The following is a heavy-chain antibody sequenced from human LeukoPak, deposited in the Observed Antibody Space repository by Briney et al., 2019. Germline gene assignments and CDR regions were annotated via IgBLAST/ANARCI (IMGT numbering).Heavy chain of an antibody. J-gene: IGHJ4*02. Sequence: GGSLRLSCAASGFTFSSYAMSWVRQAPGKGLEWVSAISGSGGSTYYADSVRGRFTISRDNSKNTLYLQMNSLRAEDTAVYYCAKDRPYCGGDCYSGPFDSWGQGTLVTVSS. V-gene: IGHV3-23*01. CDR1: GFTFSSYA. CDR3: AKDRPYCGGDCYSGPFDS. CDR2: ISGSGGST. D-gene: IGHD2-21*02.